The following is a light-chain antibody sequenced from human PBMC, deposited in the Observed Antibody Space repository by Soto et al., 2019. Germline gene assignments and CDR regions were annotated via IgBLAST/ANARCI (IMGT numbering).Light chain of an antibody. Sequence: EIVLTQSPGTLSLSPGDRATLSCRASQSFSTSYLACYQHKPGQAPRLLIHNTFTRATGIPDRFSGSGSGTDFTLTISRLEPEDFAVYYCQQDGGSPFTFGPGTKVDIK. CDR3: QQDGGSPFT. CDR1: QSFSTSY. V-gene: IGKV3-20*01. CDR2: NTF. J-gene: IGKJ3*01.